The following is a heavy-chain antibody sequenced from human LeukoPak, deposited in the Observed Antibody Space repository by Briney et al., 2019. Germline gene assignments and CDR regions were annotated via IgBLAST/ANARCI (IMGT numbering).Heavy chain of an antibody. V-gene: IGHV3-23*01. D-gene: IGHD3-9*01. CDR2: INDSGDST. CDR3: ARDGRQQFDWFVGYFDH. Sequence: GGSLTLSCAASVFTFSSSSMSWLRQSPGKGLEWFAHINDSGDSTKQADSVKGRFNISSDNPDKTLYLQMNSLRDEDTALYYCARDGRQQFDWFVGYFDHWGRESMLSVFS. CDR1: VFTFSSSS. J-gene: IGHJ4*02.